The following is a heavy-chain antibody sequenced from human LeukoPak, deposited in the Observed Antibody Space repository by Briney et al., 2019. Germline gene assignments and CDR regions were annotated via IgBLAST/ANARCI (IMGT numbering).Heavy chain of an antibody. D-gene: IGHD4-17*01. Sequence: GGSLRLSCSTSQSNFNKFGMSWVRQAPGRGLEWVASVSGNGNTQYADSVRGRFAISRDNSKNTLYLQMNSLRAEDTALYFCAKDPNGDYIGTFDIWGQGTLVTVAS. CDR3: AKDPNGDYIGTFDI. J-gene: IGHJ3*02. V-gene: IGHV3-23*01. CDR2: VSGNGNT. CDR1: QSNFNKFG.